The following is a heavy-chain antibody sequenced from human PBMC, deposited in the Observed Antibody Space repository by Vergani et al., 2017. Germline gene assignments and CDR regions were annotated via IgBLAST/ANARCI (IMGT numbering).Heavy chain of an antibody. CDR3: AKGSTVTKGEYYYYGMDV. CDR1: GFTFSSYA. CDR2: ISGSGGST. D-gene: IGHD4-17*01. V-gene: IGHV3-23*01. J-gene: IGHJ6*02. Sequence: EVQLLESGGGLVQPGGSLRLSCAASGFTFSSYAMSWVRQAPGKGLEWVSAISGSGGSTYYADSVKGRFTISRVNSKNTLYLQMNSLRAEDTAVYYCAKGSTVTKGEYYYYGMDVWGQGTTVTVSS.